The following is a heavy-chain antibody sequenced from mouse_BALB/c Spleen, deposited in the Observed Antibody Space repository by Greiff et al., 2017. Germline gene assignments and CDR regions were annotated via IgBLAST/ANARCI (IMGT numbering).Heavy chain of an antibody. Sequence: VQLQQSGAELVRSGASVKLSCTASGFNIKDYYMHWVKQRPEQGLEWIGWIDPENGDTEYAPKFQGKATMTADTSSNTAYLQLSSLTSEDTAVYYCNGGTGFAYWGQGTLVTVSA. CDR2: IDPENGDT. CDR1: GFNIKDYY. CDR3: NGGTGFAY. D-gene: IGHD3-3*01. V-gene: IGHV14-4*02. J-gene: IGHJ3*01.